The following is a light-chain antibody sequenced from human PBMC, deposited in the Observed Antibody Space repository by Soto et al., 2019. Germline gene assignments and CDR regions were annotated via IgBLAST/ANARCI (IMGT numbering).Light chain of an antibody. CDR2: DAS. CDR3: QQYDSDVYT. Sequence: DIQMTQSPSTLSSSVGYIVTITCRSSQSISSWLAWYQQKPGKAPKLLIYDASSLESGVPSRFSGSGSGTEFTLTISSLQPDDFETYYCQQYDSDVYTFGQGTKVDIK. CDR1: QSISSW. J-gene: IGKJ2*01. V-gene: IGKV1-5*01.